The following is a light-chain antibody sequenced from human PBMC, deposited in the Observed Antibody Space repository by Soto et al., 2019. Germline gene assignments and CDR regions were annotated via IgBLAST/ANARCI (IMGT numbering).Light chain of an antibody. CDR2: GAS. V-gene: IGKV3-20*01. Sequence: PGERATLSCRASQSVNSAYLAWYQHKPGQAPRLLIYGASNRATGIPDRFSGSGSGTDFTLTISRLEPEDFAVYYCPQYADSPTRLIFGGGTKVEIK. J-gene: IGKJ4*01. CDR3: PQYADSPTRLI. CDR1: QSVNSAY.